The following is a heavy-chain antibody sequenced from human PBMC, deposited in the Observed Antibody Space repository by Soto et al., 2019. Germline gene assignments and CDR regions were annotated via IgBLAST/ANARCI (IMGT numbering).Heavy chain of an antibody. CDR1: GFRFSDHS. V-gene: IGHV3-48*02. Sequence: PGGSLRLSCVASGFRFSDHSMTWVRQSPGKGLQWIAYISSGSDNIYYAESVRGRFTVSRDNAKNALFLQMNSLRDDDTATYYCARLHKGSLVTAWGQGTRVTVSS. D-gene: IGHD2-21*02. CDR3: ARLHKGSLVTA. CDR2: ISSGSDNI. J-gene: IGHJ4*02.